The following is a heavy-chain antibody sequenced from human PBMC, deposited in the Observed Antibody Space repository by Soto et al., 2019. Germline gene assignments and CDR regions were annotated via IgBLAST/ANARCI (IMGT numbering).Heavy chain of an antibody. D-gene: IGHD3-9*01. Sequence: QVQLQESGPGLVKPSQTLSLTCTVSVASISRGGSSWSWIRQHPGKGLEGIGYIYYSGSTYYNPSLKSRVTISVDTSKNQFSLKLSSVTAADTAVYYCARVRYYDILTGYYIDYWGQGTLVTVSS. CDR1: VASISRGGSS. V-gene: IGHV4-31*03. CDR3: ARVRYYDILTGYYIDY. CDR2: IYYSGST. J-gene: IGHJ4*02.